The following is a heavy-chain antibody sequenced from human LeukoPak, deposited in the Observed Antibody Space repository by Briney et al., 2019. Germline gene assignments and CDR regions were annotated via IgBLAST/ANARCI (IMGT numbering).Heavy chain of an antibody. V-gene: IGHV3-23*01. D-gene: IGHD3-10*01. CDR3: AKGGHYYGSGSSPTYLDY. Sequence: GGTLRLSCAASGFTFSSYGMSWVRQAPGKGLEWVSGISGSGGSTYYSDSVKGRFTISRDNSRNTLYLQMNSLRAEDTAVYYCAKGGHYYGSGSSPTYLDYWGQGTLVTVSS. J-gene: IGHJ4*02. CDR2: ISGSGGST. CDR1: GFTFSSYG.